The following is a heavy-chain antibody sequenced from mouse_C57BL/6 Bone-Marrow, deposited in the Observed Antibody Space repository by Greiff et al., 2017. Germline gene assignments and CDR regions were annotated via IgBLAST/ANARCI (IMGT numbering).Heavy chain of an antibody. CDR1: GFNIKDDY. Sequence: VQLQQSGAELVRPGASVKLSCTASGFNIKDDYMHWVKQRPEQGLEWIGWIDPENGDTEYASKFQGKATITADTSSNTAYLQLSSLTSEDTAVYYCTTFHYDYEAMDYWGQGTSVTVSS. CDR3: TTFHYDYEAMDY. CDR2: IDPENGDT. J-gene: IGHJ4*01. V-gene: IGHV14-4*01. D-gene: IGHD1-1*02.